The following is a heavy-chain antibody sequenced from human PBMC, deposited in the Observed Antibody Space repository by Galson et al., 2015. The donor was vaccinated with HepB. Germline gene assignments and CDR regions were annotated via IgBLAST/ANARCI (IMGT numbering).Heavy chain of an antibody. CDR2: ITWNSGSI. CDR1: GFTFNDYA. D-gene: IGHD6-19*01. CDR3: AKDRGWYLDAFDI. V-gene: IGHV3-9*01. J-gene: IGHJ3*02. Sequence: SLRLSCAASGFTFNDYAMHWVRQAPGKGLEWVSSITWNSGSIGYADSVKGRFTISRDNAKKSLYLQMNSLRTEDTALYYCAKDRGWYLDAFDIWGRGTMVTVSS.